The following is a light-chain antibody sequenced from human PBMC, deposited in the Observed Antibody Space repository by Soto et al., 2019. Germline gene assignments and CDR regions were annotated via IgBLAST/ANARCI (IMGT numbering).Light chain of an antibody. CDR1: QSVGLS. J-gene: IGKJ4*01. CDR2: DAS. V-gene: IGKV3D-15*01. Sequence: ESVVTQSPTILSVTPGGRATLSCRASQSVGLSLAWYQQKPGQAPRLLIYDASNRATGIPARFGGSGSATEFTLTISSLQSEDFAVYYCQQYSQWPLTFGGGTKVDI. CDR3: QQYSQWPLT.